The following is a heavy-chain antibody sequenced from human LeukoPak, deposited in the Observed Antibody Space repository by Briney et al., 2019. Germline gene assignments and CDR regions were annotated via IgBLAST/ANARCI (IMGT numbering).Heavy chain of an antibody. J-gene: IGHJ4*02. V-gene: IGHV3-48*03. CDR1: GFTFSSYE. CDR2: ISSSGSTI. D-gene: IGHD4-17*01. Sequence: GGSLRLSCAASGFTFSSYEMNWVRQAPGKGLEWVSYISSSGSTIYYADSVKGRFTISRDNAKNSLYLQMNSLRAEDTAVYYCARPYKFYGDYGTIGYWGQGTLVTVSS. CDR3: ARPYKFYGDYGTIGY.